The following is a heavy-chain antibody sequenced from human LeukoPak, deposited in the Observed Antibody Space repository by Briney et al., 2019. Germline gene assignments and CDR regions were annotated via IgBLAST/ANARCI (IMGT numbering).Heavy chain of an antibody. D-gene: IGHD4-17*01. J-gene: IGHJ3*01. V-gene: IGHV4-59*01. CDR1: GDSLNFYY. CDR3: ARNFARNSGDYGNDAFDV. Sequence: SETLSLTCSVSGDSLNFYYWSWIRQAPEKGLEWIGYISDSGISYYNPSLKSRVTISLDTSKNHFSLNLTSLTAADTAVYYCARNFARNSGDYGNDAFDVWGPGTMVSVSS. CDR2: ISDSGIS.